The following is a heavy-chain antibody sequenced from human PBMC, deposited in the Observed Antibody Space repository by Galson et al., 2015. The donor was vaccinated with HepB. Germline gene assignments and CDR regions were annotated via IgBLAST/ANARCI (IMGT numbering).Heavy chain of an antibody. CDR2: INTNTGNP. D-gene: IGHD3-10*01. CDR1: GYTFTSYY. Sequence: SVKVSCKASGYTFTSYYMHWVRQAPGQGLEWMGWINTNTGNPTYAQGFTGRFVFSLDTSVSTAYLQISSLKAEDTAVYYCARGLENYYGSGSYYNLIWFDPWGQGTLVTVSS. V-gene: IGHV7-4-1*02. J-gene: IGHJ5*02. CDR3: ARGLENYYGSGSYYNLIWFDP.